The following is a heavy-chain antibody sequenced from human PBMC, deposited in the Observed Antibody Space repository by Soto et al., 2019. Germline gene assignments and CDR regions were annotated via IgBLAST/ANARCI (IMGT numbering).Heavy chain of an antibody. CDR1: GYTFTSYG. CDR3: ARGPYSSGWWGDDFNI. J-gene: IGHJ3*02. D-gene: IGHD6-19*01. Sequence: GASVKVSCKASGYTFTSYGISWVRQAPGQGLEWMVWISAYNGNTNYAQKLKGRVTMTTDTSKSTAYIELRSLRSDDTAVYYCARGPYSSGWWGDDFNIWGQGTMVTVSS. V-gene: IGHV1-18*01. CDR2: ISAYNGNT.